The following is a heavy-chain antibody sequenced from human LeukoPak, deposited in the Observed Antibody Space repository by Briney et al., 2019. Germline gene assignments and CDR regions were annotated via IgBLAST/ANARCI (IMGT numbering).Heavy chain of an antibody. J-gene: IGHJ6*02. CDR3: ARQEYSSSWYPYHYYYGMDV. Sequence: GESLKISCKTSGYSFTSYWITWVRQMPGKGLEWMGIIYPDDSDTTYSPSFQGQVTISADKSINTAYLQWSSLKASDTAMYYCARQEYSSSWYPYHYYYGMDVWGQGTTVTVSS. CDR1: GYSFTSYW. D-gene: IGHD6-13*01. CDR2: IYPDDSDT. V-gene: IGHV5-51*01.